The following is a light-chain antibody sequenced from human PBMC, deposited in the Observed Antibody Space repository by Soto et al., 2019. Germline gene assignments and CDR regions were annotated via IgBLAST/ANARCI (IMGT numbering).Light chain of an antibody. J-gene: IGLJ2*01. Sequence: QSALTQPASVSASPGQSITISCTGTTSDVGSHNFVSWYQQHPGQAPKLIIYEVTDRPSGISNRFSGSKSGNTASLTISGLQAADEADYYCSSYTSVSTSLVFGGGTKLTVL. CDR1: TSDVGSHNF. CDR3: SSYTSVSTSLV. V-gene: IGLV2-14*01. CDR2: EVT.